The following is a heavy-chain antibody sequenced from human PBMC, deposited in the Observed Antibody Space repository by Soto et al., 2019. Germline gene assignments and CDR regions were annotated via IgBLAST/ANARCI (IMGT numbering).Heavy chain of an antibody. CDR2: ISSSSSYI. Sequence: EVQLVESGGGLVKPGGSLRLSCAASGFTFSSYSMNWVRQAPGKGLEWVSSISSSSSYIYYADSVKGRFTISRDNAKNSLYLQMNSLRAEDTAVYYCARDISRGSSSWYRAFDIWGQGTMVTVSS. CDR1: GFTFSSYS. CDR3: ARDISRGSSSWYRAFDI. V-gene: IGHV3-21*01. D-gene: IGHD6-13*01. J-gene: IGHJ3*02.